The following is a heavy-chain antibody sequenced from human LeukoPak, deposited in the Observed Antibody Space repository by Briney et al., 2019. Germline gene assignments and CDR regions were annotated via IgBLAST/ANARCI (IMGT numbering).Heavy chain of an antibody. CDR1: GFAFNDFA. CDR2: IRRDGSHK. J-gene: IGHJ4*02. Sequence: GGSLRLSCAASGFAFNDFAMYWVRQAPGKGLDWVALIRRDGSHKYYAHSIKGRFTISRDNVKNSLYLLMNSLRAEDTAVYYCGRWGIEAAIDYWGQGTLVTVSS. D-gene: IGHD2-2*01. V-gene: IGHV3-30*02. CDR3: GRWGIEAAIDY.